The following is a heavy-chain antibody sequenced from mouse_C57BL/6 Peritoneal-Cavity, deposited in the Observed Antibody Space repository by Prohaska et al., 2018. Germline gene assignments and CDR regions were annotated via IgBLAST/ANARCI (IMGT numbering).Heavy chain of an antibody. CDR2: ISYSGST. V-gene: IGHV3-8*01. CDR3: ARYINYGNYYAMDY. J-gene: IGHJ4*01. D-gene: IGHD2-1*01. Sequence: GNKLEYMGYISYSGSTYYNPSLKSRISITRDTSKNPYYLQLNSVTTEDTATYYCARYINYGNYYAMDYWGQGTSVTVSS.